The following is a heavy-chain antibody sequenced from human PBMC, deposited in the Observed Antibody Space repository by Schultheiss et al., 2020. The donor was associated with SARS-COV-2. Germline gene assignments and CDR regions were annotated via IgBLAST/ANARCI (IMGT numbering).Heavy chain of an antibody. CDR2: IDPSDSYT. Sequence: GESLKISCKGSGYSFTSYWISWVRQMPGKGLEWMGRIDPSDSYTNYSPSFQGHVTISADKSISTAYLQWSSLKASDTAMYYCVSESSGYYKNDYWGQGTLVTVSS. CDR3: VSESSGYYKNDY. J-gene: IGHJ4*02. V-gene: IGHV5-10-1*01. CDR1: GYSFTSYW. D-gene: IGHD3-22*01.